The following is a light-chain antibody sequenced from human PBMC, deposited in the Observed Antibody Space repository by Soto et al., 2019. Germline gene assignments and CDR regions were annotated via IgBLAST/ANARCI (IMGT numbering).Light chain of an antibody. Sequence: QSVLTQPPSASGFPGQSVTISCTGPKSDIGGDNYVSWYHRQPGRAPKLIIYEVTERPSGVPGRFSGSKSGDTASLTVTGLQAEDEGESYCGSFTGSNNYIVFGGGTKLTVL. CDR1: KSDIGGDNY. J-gene: IGLJ3*02. CDR3: GSFTGSNNYIV. CDR2: EVT. V-gene: IGLV2-8*01.